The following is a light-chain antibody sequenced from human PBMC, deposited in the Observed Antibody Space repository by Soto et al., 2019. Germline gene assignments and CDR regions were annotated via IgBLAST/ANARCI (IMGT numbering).Light chain of an antibody. CDR3: CSSAGDNSWV. V-gene: IGLV2-23*02. CDR1: SGDVGSYDL. J-gene: IGLJ3*02. CDR2: GVT. Sequence: PASRAGSPTQSLAVSCTASSGDVGSYDLVSWYQQHPGQAPKVMIYGVTKRPSVVSNRFSGNRSGNTASLTISGLQAEDEAEYYCCSSAGDNSWVFGGGTKVTVL.